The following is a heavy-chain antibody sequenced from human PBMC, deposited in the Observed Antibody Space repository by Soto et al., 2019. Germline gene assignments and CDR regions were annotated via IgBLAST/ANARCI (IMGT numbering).Heavy chain of an antibody. CDR2: INGDGSRT. V-gene: IGHV3-74*01. Sequence: PGGSLRLSCAASGFTFSSYWMHWVRQAPGKGLVWVSRINGDGSRTDYADSVRGRFAVSRDNAENTVFLQMNSLRAEDMAVYYCARGASGRYYVDYWGQGTLVTV. CDR3: ARGASGRYYVDY. CDR1: GFTFSSYW. D-gene: IGHD1-26*01. J-gene: IGHJ4*02.